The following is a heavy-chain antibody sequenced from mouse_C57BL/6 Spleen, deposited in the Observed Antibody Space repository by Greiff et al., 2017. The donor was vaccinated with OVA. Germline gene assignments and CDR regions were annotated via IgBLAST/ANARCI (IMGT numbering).Heavy chain of an antibody. Sequence: EVKLVESGPELVKPGDSVQISCKASGYSFTGYFMNWVMQSHGKSLEWIGRINPYNGDTLYNQKFKGKATLTVDKSSSTAHMELRSLTSEDSAVYYCARYDYDGGSYWGQGTLVTVSA. J-gene: IGHJ3*01. CDR1: GYSFTGYF. D-gene: IGHD2-4*01. CDR3: ARYDYDGGSY. V-gene: IGHV1-20*01. CDR2: INPYNGDT.